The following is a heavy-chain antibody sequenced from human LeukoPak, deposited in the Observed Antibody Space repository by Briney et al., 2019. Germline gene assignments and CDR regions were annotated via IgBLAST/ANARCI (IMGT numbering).Heavy chain of an antibody. CDR3: ARGAALVTHKYFDY. Sequence: SETLSLTCTVSGGSISSSSYYWGWIRQPPGKGLEWIGSIYYSGSTYYNPSLKSRVTISVDTSKNQFSLKLSSVTAADTAVYYCARGAALVTHKYFDYWGPGTLVTVSS. J-gene: IGHJ4*02. CDR2: IYYSGST. CDR1: GGSISSSSYY. D-gene: IGHD5-18*01. V-gene: IGHV4-39*07.